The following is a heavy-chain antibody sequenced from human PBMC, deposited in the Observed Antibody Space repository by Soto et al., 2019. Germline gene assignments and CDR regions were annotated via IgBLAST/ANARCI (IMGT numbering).Heavy chain of an antibody. CDR3: AKGGAYCYDDCTRAY. D-gene: IGHD2-21*02. CDR1: GFTFSNYG. J-gene: IGHJ4*02. CDR2: INPRGIDT. Sequence: EEQVLESGGGSAQPGGSLRLSCAPSGFTFSNYGMPWVPQAPGKGLEWVSSINPRGIDTKYPDSVKGRFNIARDNSKNMMYLQMNNLRAEDTAVYYCAKGGAYCYDDCTRAYWGQGTLVTVSS. V-gene: IGHV3-23*01.